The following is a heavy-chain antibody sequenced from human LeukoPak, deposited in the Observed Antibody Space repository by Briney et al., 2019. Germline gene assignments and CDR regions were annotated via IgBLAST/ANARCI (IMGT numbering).Heavy chain of an antibody. Sequence: GGSPRLSCEASGFTFSTYWMSWVRQAPGKGLEWVANIKQDGSEKYYVDSVKGRFTISRDNAKNSLYLQMNSLRAEDTAVYYCARDRAVAAAGTGLLGYWGQGTLVTVSS. V-gene: IGHV3-7*01. CDR1: GFTFSTYW. D-gene: IGHD6-13*01. CDR3: ARDRAVAAAGTGLLGY. J-gene: IGHJ4*02. CDR2: IKQDGSEK.